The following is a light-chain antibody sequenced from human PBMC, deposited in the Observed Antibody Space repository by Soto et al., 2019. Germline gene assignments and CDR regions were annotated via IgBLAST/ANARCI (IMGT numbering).Light chain of an antibody. V-gene: IGLV1-51*02. Sequence: QSVLTQPPSVSAAPGQRVTISCSGSVSNIANNYVSWYQQIPGAAPRLLIYEDNVRPSEIPERFSGSKSGTSATLGITGLQTGDEADYYCGTWDSSLAVGVFGGGTKLTVL. J-gene: IGLJ3*02. CDR2: EDN. CDR1: VSNIANNY. CDR3: GTWDSSLAVGV.